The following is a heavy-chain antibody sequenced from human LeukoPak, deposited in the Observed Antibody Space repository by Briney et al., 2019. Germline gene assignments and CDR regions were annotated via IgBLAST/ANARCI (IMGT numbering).Heavy chain of an antibody. Sequence: ASVKVSCKASGYTFTGKFMHWVRRAPGQGLEWMGWIDPNSGGTDYAQKFRGRVTMTRDTSTSTAYMDLSRLILDDTAVYYCARDREGLAYFDYWGQGTLVTVSS. CDR2: IDPNSGGT. J-gene: IGHJ4*02. CDR1: GYTFTGKF. V-gene: IGHV1-2*02. CDR3: ARDREGLAYFDY. D-gene: IGHD3/OR15-3a*01.